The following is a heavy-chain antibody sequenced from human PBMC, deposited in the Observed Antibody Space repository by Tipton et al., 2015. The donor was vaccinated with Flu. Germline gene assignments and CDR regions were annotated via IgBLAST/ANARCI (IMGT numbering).Heavy chain of an antibody. Sequence: QLVQSGAEVKKPGSSVKVSCKASGGTFSSYAISWVRQAPGQGLEWMGGIIPIFGTANYAQKFQGRVTITADESTSTAYMELSSLRSEDTAVYYCARASPYCSSTSCHKWGWFDPWGQGTLVTVSS. J-gene: IGHJ5*02. CDR3: ARASPYCSSTSCHKWGWFDP. CDR1: GGTFSSYA. D-gene: IGHD2-2*01. V-gene: IGHV1-69*01. CDR2: IIPIFGTA.